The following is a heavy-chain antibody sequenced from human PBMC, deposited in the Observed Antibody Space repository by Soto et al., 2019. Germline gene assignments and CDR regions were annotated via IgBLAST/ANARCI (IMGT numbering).Heavy chain of an antibody. CDR3: AASLSGEVHNWFDP. Sequence: QMQLVQSGPEVKKTGTSVKVSCKASGFTFTSSAVQWVRQARGQRLEWTGWLVVGSGNTNYAQKFQERVTLPRAMSTSTAYLERSSLTTADTAVYYGAASLSGEVHNWFDPWGQGNLVTVSS. D-gene: IGHD6-19*01. CDR2: LVVGSGNT. J-gene: IGHJ5*02. V-gene: IGHV1-58*01. CDR1: GFTFTSSA.